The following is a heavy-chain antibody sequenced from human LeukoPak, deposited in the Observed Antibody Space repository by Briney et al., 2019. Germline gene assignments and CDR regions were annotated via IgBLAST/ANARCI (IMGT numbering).Heavy chain of an antibody. CDR1: GFTFSSYS. CDR3: ARLDILTGYYPDY. D-gene: IGHD3-9*01. Sequence: PGGSLRLSCAASGFTFSSYSMNWVRQAPGKGLEWVSYISSSSSTIYYADSVKGRFTISRDNAKNSLYLQMNSLRAEDTAVYYCARLDILTGYYPDYWGQGTLVTVSS. J-gene: IGHJ4*02. CDR2: ISSSSSTI. V-gene: IGHV3-48*01.